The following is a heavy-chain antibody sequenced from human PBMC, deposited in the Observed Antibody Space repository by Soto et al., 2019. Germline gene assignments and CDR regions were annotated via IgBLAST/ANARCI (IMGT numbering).Heavy chain of an antibody. D-gene: IGHD2-15*01. CDR1: GVTFSIYW. Sequence: GSLGLSCAASGVTFSIYWIHWVRQATGKGLVRVSRINIDGSSTSYADSVKGRFTISRDNAKNTLYLQMNRLRAEDTAVYFCASGYCSGGSCYHLDQRGQRTTCTVSS. V-gene: IGHV3-74*01. J-gene: IGHJ6*02. CDR3: ASGYCSGGSCYHLDQ. CDR2: INIDGSST.